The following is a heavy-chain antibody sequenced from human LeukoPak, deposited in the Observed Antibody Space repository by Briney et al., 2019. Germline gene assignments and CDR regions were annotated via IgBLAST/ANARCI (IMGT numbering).Heavy chain of an antibody. V-gene: IGHV4-4*02. Sequence: SETLSLTCAVSGGSISSSNWWSWVRQPPGKGLEWIGYIYYSGSTNYNPSLKSRVTISVDTSKNQFSLKLSSVTAADTAVYYCARDYSSSWLNYYYYMDVWGKGTTVTISS. D-gene: IGHD6-13*01. CDR3: ARDYSSSWLNYYYYMDV. J-gene: IGHJ6*03. CDR2: IYYSGST. CDR1: GGSISSSNW.